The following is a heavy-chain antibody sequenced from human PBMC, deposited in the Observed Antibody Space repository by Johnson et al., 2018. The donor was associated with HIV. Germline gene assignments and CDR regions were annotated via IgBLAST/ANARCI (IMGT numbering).Heavy chain of an antibody. D-gene: IGHD3-22*01. CDR1: GFTLSNYW. J-gene: IGHJ3*02. V-gene: IGHV3-7*05. CDR3: ARLIAVVIDGFDI. Sequence: VQLVESGGGLVQRGGSLRLSCAASGFTLSNYWMSWVRQAPGKGLEWVANINQDGSEKYFVDSVKGRFTISRENAKNSLYMQMNTLRAEDTAVYYCARLIAVVIDGFDIWGQGTMVTVSA. CDR2: INQDGSEK.